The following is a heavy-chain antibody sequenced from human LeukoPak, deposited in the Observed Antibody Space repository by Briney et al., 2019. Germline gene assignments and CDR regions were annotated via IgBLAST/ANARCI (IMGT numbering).Heavy chain of an antibody. Sequence: GSLRLSCAASGFTFSSYGMSWVRQAPGKGLEWIGEIYHSGSTNYNPSLKSRVTISVDKSKNQFSLKLSSVTAADTAVYYCARYHYYDSSGYIVPDAFDIWGQGTMVTVSS. CDR3: ARYHYYDSSGYIVPDAFDI. CDR1: GFTFSSYGM. J-gene: IGHJ3*02. V-gene: IGHV4-4*02. CDR2: IYHSGST. D-gene: IGHD3-22*01.